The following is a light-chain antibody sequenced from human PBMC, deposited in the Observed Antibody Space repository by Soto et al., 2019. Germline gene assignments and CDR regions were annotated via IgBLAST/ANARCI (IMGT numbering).Light chain of an antibody. CDR2: AAS. J-gene: IGKJ2*01. CDR1: QGISSY. CDR3: QQPNSYPLT. V-gene: IGKV1-9*01. Sequence: DIQLTQSPSFLSASVGDRVTITCRASQGISSYLAWYQQKPGKAPKLLIYAASTLQSGVPSRFSGSGSGTEFTLTISSLQPEDFATYYCQQPNSYPLTFGQGTKVDIK.